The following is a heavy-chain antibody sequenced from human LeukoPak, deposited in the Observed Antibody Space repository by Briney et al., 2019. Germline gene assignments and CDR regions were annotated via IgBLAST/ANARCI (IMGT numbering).Heavy chain of an antibody. CDR2: ISVSGGDT. J-gene: IGHJ4*02. CDR3: AKDRPYITSWYGAGDY. Sequence: PGGTLRLSCAASGFTFSSYGMTWVRQAPGKGLEWVSSISVSGGDTYSADSMKGRFTISRDNSKNTLYLQMDSLRAEDTAVYYCAKDRPYITSWYGAGDYWGQGTLVTVSS. CDR1: GFTFSSYG. D-gene: IGHD6-13*01. V-gene: IGHV3-23*01.